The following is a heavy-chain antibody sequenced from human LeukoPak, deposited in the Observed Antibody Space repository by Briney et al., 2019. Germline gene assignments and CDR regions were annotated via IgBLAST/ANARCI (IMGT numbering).Heavy chain of an antibody. CDR1: GGSISSYY. V-gene: IGHV4-59*12. D-gene: IGHD1-26*01. Sequence: PSETLSLTCTVSGGSISSYYWSWIRQPPGKGLEWIGYIYYSGSTNYNPSLKSRVIISVDTSKNQFSLKLSSVTAADTAVYYCARRSRGSGSYRIGTYFDYWGQGTLVTVSS. CDR2: IYYSGST. CDR3: ARRSRGSGSYRIGTYFDY. J-gene: IGHJ4*02.